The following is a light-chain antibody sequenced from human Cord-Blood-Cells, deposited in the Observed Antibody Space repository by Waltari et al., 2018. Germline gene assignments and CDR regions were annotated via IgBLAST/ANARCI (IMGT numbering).Light chain of an antibody. CDR2: DAS. CDR3: QQRRT. V-gene: IGKV3-11*01. J-gene: IGKJ1*01. Sequence: EIVLTQSPATLSLSPGERATLSCRASQSVSSYLAWYQQKPGQAPRLLIYDASNRATGIPARFSGSGSGTDFTLTISSLEPEDFAVYYCQQRRTFGQGP. CDR1: QSVSSY.